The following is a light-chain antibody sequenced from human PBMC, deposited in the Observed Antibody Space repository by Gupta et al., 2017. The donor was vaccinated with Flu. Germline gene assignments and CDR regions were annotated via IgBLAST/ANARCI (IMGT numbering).Light chain of an antibody. J-gene: IGLJ3*02. Sequence: VKRTCTRSSGHRNEAIEWHQQQPEKGPRYLMKIRGDGSHTKGDGIPDRFSGSSSGADRYLTISSLQAEDEDDYYCQTGGAGIGVFGGGTKLTVL. V-gene: IGLV4-69*01. CDR2: IRGDGSH. CDR3: QTGGAGIGV. CDR1: SGHRNEA.